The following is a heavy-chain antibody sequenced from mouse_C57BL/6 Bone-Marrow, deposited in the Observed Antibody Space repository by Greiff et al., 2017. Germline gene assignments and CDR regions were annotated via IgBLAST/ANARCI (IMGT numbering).Heavy chain of an antibody. V-gene: IGHV14-3*01. CDR1: GSNIKNTY. J-gene: IGHJ1*03. Sequence: VQLQPSVAELVRPGASVKLSCTASGSNIKNTYMHWVKPRPEKGLEWIGRIDPANGNTKYAPKFQGKATITADTSSNTAYLQLSSLTSEDTAIYCCAIRGSSRYWYFDVWGTGTTVTVSS. CDR3: AIRGSSRYWYFDV. D-gene: IGHD1-1*01. CDR2: IDPANGNT.